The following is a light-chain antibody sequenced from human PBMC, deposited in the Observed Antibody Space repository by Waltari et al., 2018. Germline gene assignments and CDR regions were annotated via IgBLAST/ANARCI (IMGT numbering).Light chain of an antibody. J-gene: IGLJ3*02. CDR1: SSNIGSNY. Sequence: QSVLTQPPSASGTAGQRVTISCSGSSSNIGSNYVYWYLQLPGSAPKLLIYVNSPRPSGVPDRFSGSKSGTSASLAISGLRSEDEADYYCLAWDDSLSGPVFGGGTKLTVL. CDR3: LAWDDSLSGPV. CDR2: VNS. V-gene: IGLV1-47*01.